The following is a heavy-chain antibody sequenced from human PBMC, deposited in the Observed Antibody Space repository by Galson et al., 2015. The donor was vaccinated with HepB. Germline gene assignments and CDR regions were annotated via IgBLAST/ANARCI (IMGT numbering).Heavy chain of an antibody. Sequence: SVKVSCKASGYTFTSYDINWVRQATGQGLEWMGWMNPNSGNTGYAQKFQGRVTMTRNTSISTAYMELSSLRSEDTAVYYCARVETYYDFWSGYYYYYYMDVWGKGTTVTVSS. CDR2: MNPNSGNT. CDR1: GYTFTSYD. J-gene: IGHJ6*03. CDR3: ARVETYYDFWSGYYYYYYMDV. D-gene: IGHD3-3*01. V-gene: IGHV1-8*01.